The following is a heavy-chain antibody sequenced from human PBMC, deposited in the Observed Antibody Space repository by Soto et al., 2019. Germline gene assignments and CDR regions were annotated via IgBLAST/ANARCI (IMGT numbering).Heavy chain of an antibody. V-gene: IGHV4-30-2*01. CDR1: GGSISSGGYS. CDR3: ARIDYSSHNWFDP. Sequence: SETLSLTCAVSGGSISSGGYSWSWIRQPPGKGLEWIVYIYHSGSTYYNPSLKSRVTISVDRSKNQFSLKLSSVTAADTAVYYCARIDYSSHNWFDPWGQGTLVTVSS. CDR2: IYHSGST. D-gene: IGHD4-4*01. J-gene: IGHJ5*02.